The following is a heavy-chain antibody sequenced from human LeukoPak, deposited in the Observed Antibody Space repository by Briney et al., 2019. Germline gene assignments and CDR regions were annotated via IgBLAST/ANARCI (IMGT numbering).Heavy chain of an antibody. CDR2: IYYSGST. D-gene: IGHD3-16*01. V-gene: IGHV4-59*01. CDR1: GGSISSYY. J-gene: IGHJ4*02. CDR3: AKLHSGVRLGELWVDY. Sequence: PSETLSLTCTVSGGSISSYYWSWIRQPPGKGLEWIGYIYYSGSTNYNPSLKSRVTISVDTSKNQFSLKLSSVTAADTAVYYCAKLHSGVRLGELWVDYWGQGTLVTASS.